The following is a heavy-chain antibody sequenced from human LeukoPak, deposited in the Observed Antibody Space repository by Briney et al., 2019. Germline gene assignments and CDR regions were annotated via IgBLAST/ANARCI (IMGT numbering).Heavy chain of an antibody. V-gene: IGHV5-51*01. CDR3: ARVGYSYGYSRPLDY. Sequence: GESLKISCKGSGYSFTSYWIGWVRQMPGKGLEWMGIIYPGDSDTRYSPSFQGQVTIPADKSISTAYLQWSSLKASDTAMYYCARVGYSYGYSRPLDYWGQGTLVTVSS. J-gene: IGHJ4*02. CDR1: GYSFTSYW. CDR2: IYPGDSDT. D-gene: IGHD5-18*01.